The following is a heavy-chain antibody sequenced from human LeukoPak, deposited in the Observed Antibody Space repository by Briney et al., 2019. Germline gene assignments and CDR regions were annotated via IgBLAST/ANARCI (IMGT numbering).Heavy chain of an antibody. J-gene: IGHJ4*02. V-gene: IGHV3-48*01. CDR3: ARDRLHYGEYEKTLDY. CDR1: GVTFSSYS. Sequence: GGSLRLSCAASGVTFSSYSMTWVRQAPGKGREWVSYITFTSSTIHYADSVKGRCTISRDNAKSSLYLQMNSLRADDTAVYYCARDRLHYGEYEKTLDYWGQGTLVTVSS. CDR2: ITFTSSTI. D-gene: IGHD4-17*01.